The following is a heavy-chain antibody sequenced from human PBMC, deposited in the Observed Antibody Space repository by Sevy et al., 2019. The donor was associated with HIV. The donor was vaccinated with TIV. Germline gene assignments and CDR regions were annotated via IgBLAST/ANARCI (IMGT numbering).Heavy chain of an antibody. CDR3: ARNYNWNNLDY. V-gene: IGHV1-18*01. Sequence: ASVKVSCKASGYTFTNYDITWVRQAPGQGLEWMGRISVYNANTNYAQKFLGRITMTTDTSTSTAYMELRSLRSDGTAVYYCARNYNWNNLDYWGQGTLVTVSS. D-gene: IGHD1-20*01. J-gene: IGHJ4*02. CDR2: ISVYNANT. CDR1: GYTFTNYD.